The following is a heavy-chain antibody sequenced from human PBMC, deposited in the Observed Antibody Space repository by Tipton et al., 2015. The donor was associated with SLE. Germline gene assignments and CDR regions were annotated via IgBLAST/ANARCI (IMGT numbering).Heavy chain of an antibody. D-gene: IGHD2-15*01. CDR2: INHDGSQN. J-gene: IGHJ2*01. CDR3: ARDYGYCSGGSCYSVSWYFDL. Sequence: SLRLSCAASRFTFTTYWMTWVRQAPGKGLEWVANINHDGSQNYYVDSVRGRFTISRDNAKNSLYLQMNSLRAEDTAVYYCARDYGYCSGGSCYSVSWYFDLWGRGTLVTVSS. CDR1: RFTFTTYW. V-gene: IGHV3-7*01.